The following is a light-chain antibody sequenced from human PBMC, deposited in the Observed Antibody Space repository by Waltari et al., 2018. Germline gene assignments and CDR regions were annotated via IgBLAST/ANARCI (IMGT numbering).Light chain of an antibody. J-gene: IGKJ4*01. V-gene: IGKV1-5*03. Sequence: IQMTQSPSTFSASVGDRVTIPCRASHRISSWVAWYQQKPGKAPKLLIYKASNLESGVPSRFSGSGFGTEFTLTISSLQPDDSAMYYCQQYNNLVTFGGGTKVEIK. CDR1: HRISSW. CDR3: QQYNNLVT. CDR2: KAS.